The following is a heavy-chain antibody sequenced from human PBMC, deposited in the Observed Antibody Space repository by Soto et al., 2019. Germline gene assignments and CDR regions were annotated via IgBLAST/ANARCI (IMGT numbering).Heavy chain of an antibody. V-gene: IGHV4-59*08. Sequence: PSETLSLTCTVSGGSISSYYWSWIRQPPGKGLEWIGYIYYSGSTNYNPSLKSRVTISVDTSKNQFSLKLSSVTAADTAVYYCARLGGYGDYEGDYWGQGTLVTGSS. CDR3: ARLGGYGDYEGDY. D-gene: IGHD4-17*01. CDR1: GGSISSYY. CDR2: IYYSGST. J-gene: IGHJ4*02.